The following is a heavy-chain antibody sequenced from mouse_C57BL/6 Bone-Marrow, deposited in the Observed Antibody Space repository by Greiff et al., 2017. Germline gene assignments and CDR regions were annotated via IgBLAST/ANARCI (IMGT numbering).Heavy chain of an antibody. J-gene: IGHJ2*01. CDR1: GYTFTSYW. Sequence: QVQLPQPGAELVKPGASVKLSCKASGYTFTSYWMHWVKQRPGQGLEWIGMIHPNSGSTNYNEKFKSKATLTVDKSSSTAYMQLSSLTSDDSAVYYCARERDYYGSSYGDYWGQGTTLTVSS. V-gene: IGHV1-64*01. CDR3: ARERDYYGSSYGDY. D-gene: IGHD1-1*01. CDR2: IHPNSGST.